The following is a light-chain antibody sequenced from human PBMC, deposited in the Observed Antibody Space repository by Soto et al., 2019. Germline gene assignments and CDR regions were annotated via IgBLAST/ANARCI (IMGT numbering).Light chain of an antibody. J-gene: IGKJ5*01. CDR2: SAS. CDR1: QDISDY. Sequence: DIQMTQSPSSLSASVGDRVTITCRASQDISDYLAWYQQKPGKGPKLLIYSASTLQSGVPSRFSGSGSGTDFTLTISSLQPEDVATYYCQKFNTAPLTFGQGTRLEI. CDR3: QKFNTAPLT. V-gene: IGKV1-27*01.